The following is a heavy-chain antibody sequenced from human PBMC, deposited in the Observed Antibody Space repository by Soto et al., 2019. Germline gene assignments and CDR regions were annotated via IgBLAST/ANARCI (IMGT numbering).Heavy chain of an antibody. D-gene: IGHD6-6*01. CDR1: GGSISSGGYS. CDR3: ARSTIAPHLFMYPDS. V-gene: IGHV4-30-2*01. Sequence: SETLSLTCAVSGGSISSGGYSWSWIRQPPGKGLEWIGYIYHSGSTYYNPSLKSRLTISVDTSKNQLSLELNSVTAADTAVYYCARSTIAPHLFMYPDSWGQGTLVTVSS. CDR2: IYHSGST. J-gene: IGHJ5*01.